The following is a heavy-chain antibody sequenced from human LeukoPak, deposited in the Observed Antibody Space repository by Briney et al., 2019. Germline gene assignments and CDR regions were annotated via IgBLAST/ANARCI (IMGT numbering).Heavy chain of an antibody. CDR2: ISSSSSTI. J-gene: IGHJ4*02. Sequence: VSYISSSSSTIYYADSLKGRFTISRDDAENSLYLQMNSLRAEDTAVYYCARDSSVTAAPIDYWGQGTLVTVSS. CDR3: ARDSSVTAAPIDY. V-gene: IGHV3-48*01. D-gene: IGHD2-2*01.